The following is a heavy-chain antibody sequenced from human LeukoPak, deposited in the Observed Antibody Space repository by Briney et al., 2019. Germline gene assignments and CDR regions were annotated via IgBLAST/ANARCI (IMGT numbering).Heavy chain of an antibody. CDR1: GFTFSSYA. V-gene: IGHV3-23*01. J-gene: IGHJ4*02. Sequence: GGSLRLSCVVSGFTFSSYAMSWVRQAPGKGLEWVSGISGSGGSTYYADSVKGRFTISRDNSKNTLYLQMNSLRAEDTAVYYCTKDPLLIVATHFDYWGQGTLVTVSS. CDR2: ISGSGGST. CDR3: TKDPLLIVATHFDY. D-gene: IGHD5-12*01.